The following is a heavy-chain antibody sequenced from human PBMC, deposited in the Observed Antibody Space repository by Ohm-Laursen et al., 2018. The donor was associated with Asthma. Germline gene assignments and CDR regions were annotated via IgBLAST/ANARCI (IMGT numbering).Heavy chain of an antibody. CDR3: ARDLATDNSSGWYGGFDY. CDR1: GFTFSSYG. J-gene: IGHJ4*02. V-gene: IGHV3-30*03. CDR2: ISYDGSNK. D-gene: IGHD6-19*01. Sequence: SLRLSCTASGFTFSSYGMHWVRQAPGKGLEWVAVISYDGSNKYYADSVKGRFTISRDNSKNTLYLQMNSLRAEDTAVYYCARDLATDNSSGWYGGFDYWGQGTLVTVSS.